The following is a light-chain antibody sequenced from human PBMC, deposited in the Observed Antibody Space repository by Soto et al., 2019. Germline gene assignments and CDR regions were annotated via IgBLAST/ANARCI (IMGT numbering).Light chain of an antibody. J-gene: IGKJ5*01. CDR1: QSVSSSY. Sequence: EVVLTQSPGTLSLSPGERATLSCRASQSVSSSYVAWYQQKRGQAPRLLMYGASSRATGIPDRFSGSGSGTDFTLTISRLEPEDFVLYDCQHFRAFGQGTRLEIK. CDR3: QHFRA. CDR2: GAS. V-gene: IGKV3-20*01.